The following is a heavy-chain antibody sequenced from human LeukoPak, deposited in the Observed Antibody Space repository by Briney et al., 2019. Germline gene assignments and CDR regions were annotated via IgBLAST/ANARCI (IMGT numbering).Heavy chain of an antibody. CDR2: ISAHNGNT. CDR3: ILRDSSGYYRDY. CDR1: GYTFTSYG. J-gene: IGHJ4*02. Sequence: ASVKVSCKASGYTFTSYGISWVRQAPGQGLEWMGWISAHNGNTNYAQKLQGRVTMTTDTSTSTAYMELRSLRSDDTAVYYCILRDSSGYYRDYWGQGTLVTVSS. V-gene: IGHV1-18*01. D-gene: IGHD3-22*01.